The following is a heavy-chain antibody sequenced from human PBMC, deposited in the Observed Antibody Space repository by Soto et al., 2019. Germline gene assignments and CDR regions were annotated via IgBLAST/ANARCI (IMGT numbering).Heavy chain of an antibody. V-gene: IGHV3-74*01. J-gene: IGHJ6*02. D-gene: IGHD3-10*01. CDR1: GFTFSSYW. Sequence: PGGSLRLSCAASGFTFSSYWMHWVRQAPGKGLVWVSRINSDGSSTSYADSVKGRFTISRDNAKNTLYLQMNSLRAGDTALYYCAKFREYYQGSGSRTYYFYGMDVWGQGTTVTVSS. CDR3: AKFREYYQGSGSRTYYFYGMDV. CDR2: INSDGSST.